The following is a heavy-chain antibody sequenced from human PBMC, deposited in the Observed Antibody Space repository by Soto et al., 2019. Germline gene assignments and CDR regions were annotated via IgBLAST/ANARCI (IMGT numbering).Heavy chain of an antibody. J-gene: IGHJ6*02. CDR1: GGTFSSYA. Sequence: QVQLVQSGAEVKKPGSSVKVSCKASGGTFSSYAISWVRQAPGQGLEWMGGIIPIFGTANYAQKFQGRVTITADESTSTAYMGLSSLRSEDTAVYYCARKIPSGYDLSHYYYYGMDVWGQGTTVTVSS. V-gene: IGHV1-69*01. CDR3: ARKIPSGYDLSHYYYYGMDV. CDR2: IIPIFGTA. D-gene: IGHD5-12*01.